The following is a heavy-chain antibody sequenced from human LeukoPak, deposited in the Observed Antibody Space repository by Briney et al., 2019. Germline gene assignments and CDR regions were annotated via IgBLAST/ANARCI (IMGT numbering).Heavy chain of an antibody. D-gene: IGHD6-19*01. CDR1: GFTFSSYG. V-gene: IGHV3-30*02. CDR3: ASAVAGTSPFDY. CDR2: IRYDGSNI. J-gene: IGHJ4*02. Sequence: GGSLRLSCAASGFTFSSYGMHWVRQAPGKGLEWVAFIRYDGSNIYYADSVKGRFTISRDNSKDTLYLQMNSLSSEDTAVYYCASAVAGTSPFDYWGQGTLVTVSS.